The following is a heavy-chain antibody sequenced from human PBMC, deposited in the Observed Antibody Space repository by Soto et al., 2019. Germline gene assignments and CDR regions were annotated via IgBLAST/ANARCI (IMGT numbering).Heavy chain of an antibody. CDR3: ASAPLVGAFDI. J-gene: IGHJ3*02. D-gene: IGHD1-26*01. Sequence: PGGSLRLSCAASGFAFSTYSMTWVRQAPGKGLEWVSSISSSTSYIYYADSVKGRFTISRDNAKNSLYLQMNSLRAEDTAVYYCASAPLVGAFDIWGQGTMVTVSS. CDR1: GFAFSTYS. CDR2: ISSSTSYI. V-gene: IGHV3-21*01.